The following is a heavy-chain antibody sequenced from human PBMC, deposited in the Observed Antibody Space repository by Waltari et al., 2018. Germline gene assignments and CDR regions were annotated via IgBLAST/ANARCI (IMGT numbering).Heavy chain of an antibody. V-gene: IGHV3-23*01. J-gene: IGHJ4*02. CDR2: STGSGSRT. CDR3: GTCEGAGYHVDYFDY. CDR1: GFPLCRHA. D-gene: IGHD3-9*01. Sequence: EVLFLESGGGLVQLGGSLRLPCAAPGFPLCRHALSWVRQTTGKGLEWVAGSTGSGSRTYYADSVKGRFTISRDNSKNTLFLQMNSLRAEDTAVYYCGTCEGAGYHVDYFDYWGQGTLVTVSS.